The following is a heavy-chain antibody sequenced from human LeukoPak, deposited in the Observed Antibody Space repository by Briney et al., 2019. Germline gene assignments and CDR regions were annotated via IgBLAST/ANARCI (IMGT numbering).Heavy chain of an antibody. Sequence: GGSLRLSCAASGFTLSDYYMSWIRQAPGKGLEWVGRIRRKGQSYTTEYAASVKGRFTISRDDSKNSLYLHMNSLKTEDTAVYHCSRDGGEGGSSAFDIWGPGTMVTVSS. V-gene: IGHV3-72*01. D-gene: IGHD1-26*01. CDR2: IRRKGQSYTT. J-gene: IGHJ3*02. CDR3: SRDGGEGGSSAFDI. CDR1: GFTLSDYY.